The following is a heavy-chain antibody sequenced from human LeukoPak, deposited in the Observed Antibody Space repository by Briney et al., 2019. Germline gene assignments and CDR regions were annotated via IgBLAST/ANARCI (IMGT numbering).Heavy chain of an antibody. CDR2: ISSSSSYI. Sequence: GGSLRLSWAASGFTFSIYSMNWVRQAPGKGLEWVSSISSSSSYIYYADSVKGRFTISRDNDKNSLYLQMNSLRDEDTAVYYCASGEVRADYWGQGTLVTVSS. CDR1: GFTFSIYS. J-gene: IGHJ4*02. V-gene: IGHV3-21*01. CDR3: ASGEVRADY. D-gene: IGHD3-3*01.